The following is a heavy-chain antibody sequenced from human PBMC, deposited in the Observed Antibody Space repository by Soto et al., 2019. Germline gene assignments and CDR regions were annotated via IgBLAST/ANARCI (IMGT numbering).Heavy chain of an antibody. CDR3: ARDRGAYYYDSSGNAQRQYYFDY. Sequence: ASVKGSCKAAGYTFTNYQIHWVRQAPGRGLEWMGLINPRGGTTNNAQNFQGRVTLTRDTPTSTVYMELSSLRSDDTAVYYCARDRGAYYYDSSGNAQRQYYFDYWGHGPLVTVSS. D-gene: IGHD3-22*01. CDR1: GYTFTNYQ. J-gene: IGHJ4*01. V-gene: IGHV1-46*01. CDR2: INPRGGTT.